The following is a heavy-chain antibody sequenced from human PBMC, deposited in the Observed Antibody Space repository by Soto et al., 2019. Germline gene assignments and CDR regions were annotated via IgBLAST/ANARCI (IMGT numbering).Heavy chain of an antibody. CDR2: IWYDGSNK. CDR1: GFTFSSYG. J-gene: IGHJ4*02. V-gene: IGHV3-33*01. Sequence: QVQLVESGGGVVQPGRSLRLSCAASGFTFSSYGMHWVRQAPGKGLEWVAVIWYDGSNKYYADSVKGRFTISRDNSKNTLYLQMNSRRAEDTAVYYCASEIVVVVAATRRARDYWGQGTLVTVSS. D-gene: IGHD2-15*01. CDR3: ASEIVVVVAATRRARDY.